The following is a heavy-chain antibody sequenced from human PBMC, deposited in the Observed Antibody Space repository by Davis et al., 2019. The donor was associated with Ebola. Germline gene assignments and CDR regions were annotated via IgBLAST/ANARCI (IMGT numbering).Heavy chain of an antibody. Sequence: GESLKISCAASGFIFSSYVMNWVRQAPGKGLEWVSYIGSDTSSTYYADSVRGRFTISRDNAKNSLYLQRHSLRDEDTAVYYCASGSSGWGEYFQHWGQGTLVTVSS. CDR1: GFIFSSYV. CDR3: ASGSSGWGEYFQH. D-gene: IGHD6-19*01. J-gene: IGHJ1*01. CDR2: IGSDTSST. V-gene: IGHV3-48*02.